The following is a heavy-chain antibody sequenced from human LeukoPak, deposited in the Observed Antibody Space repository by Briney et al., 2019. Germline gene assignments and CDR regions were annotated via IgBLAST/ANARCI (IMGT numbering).Heavy chain of an antibody. CDR2: ICYSGST. CDR1: GGSISSSSYY. Sequence: SETLSLTCTVSGGSISSSSYYWGWIRQPPGKGLEWIGRICYSGSTYYNPSRKSRVTISVDTSKNQLSLKLSSVTAADTAVYYCARHWAPVTNIDYWGQGTLVTVSS. V-gene: IGHV4-39*01. CDR3: ARHWAPVTNIDY. D-gene: IGHD4-17*01. J-gene: IGHJ4*02.